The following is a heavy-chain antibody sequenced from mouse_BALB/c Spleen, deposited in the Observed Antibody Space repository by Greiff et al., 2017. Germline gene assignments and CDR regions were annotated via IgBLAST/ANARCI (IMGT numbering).Heavy chain of an antibody. J-gene: IGHJ3*01. V-gene: IGHV6-6*02. CDR3: TRNDGLFAY. D-gene: IGHD2-3*01. CDR1: GFTFSNYW. CDR2: IRLKSNNYAT. Sequence: EVQLEESGGGLVQPGGSMKLSCVASGFTFSNYWMNWVRQSPEKGLEWVAEIRLKSNNYATHYAESVKGRFTISRDDSKSSVYLQMNNLRAADTGIYYCTRNDGLFAYGGQGTLVTVSA.